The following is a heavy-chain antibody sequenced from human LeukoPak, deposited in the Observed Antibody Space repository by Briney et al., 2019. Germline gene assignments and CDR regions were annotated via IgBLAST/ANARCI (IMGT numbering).Heavy chain of an antibody. CDR1: GGSISSYY. V-gene: IGHV4-59*08. D-gene: IGHD3-22*01. CDR3: ARHRLGGSSWSQHPGNYYDSSGYYLDY. J-gene: IGHJ4*02. CDR2: IYYSEST. Sequence: RTSETLSLTCTVSGGSISSYYWSWIRQPPGKGLEWIGSIYYSESTNYNPSLKSRVTISVDTSKNQFSLKLSSVTAADTAVYYCARHRLGGSSWSQHPGNYYDSSGYYLDYWGQGTLVTVSS.